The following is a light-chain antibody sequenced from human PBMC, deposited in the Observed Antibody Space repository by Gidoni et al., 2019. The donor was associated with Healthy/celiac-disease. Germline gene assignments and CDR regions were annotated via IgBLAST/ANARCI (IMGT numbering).Light chain of an antibody. J-gene: IGKJ1*01. CDR3: QQSYSTPRT. V-gene: IGKV1-39*01. CDR1: QSISSY. CDR2: AAS. Sequence: DTQMTQSPSSLSASVGDRVTITCRASQSISSYLNWYQQKPGKAPKLLIYAASSLQSGVPSRFSGSGSGTDFTLTISSLQPEAFATYYCQQSYSTPRTFRQGTKVEL.